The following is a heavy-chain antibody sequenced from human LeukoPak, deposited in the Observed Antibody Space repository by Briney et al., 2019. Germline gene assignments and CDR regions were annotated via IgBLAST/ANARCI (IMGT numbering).Heavy chain of an antibody. CDR1: GGSINNYY. CDR3: ARRIAAAGTWWFDP. Sequence: SETLSLTCTVSGGSINNYYWSWIRQPAGKGLEWIGRIYTRGSTNYNPSLKSRVTMSVDTSKNQFSLKLSSVTAADTAVYYCARRIAAAGTWWFDPWGQGTLVTVSS. J-gene: IGHJ5*02. D-gene: IGHD6-13*01. CDR2: IYTRGST. V-gene: IGHV4-4*07.